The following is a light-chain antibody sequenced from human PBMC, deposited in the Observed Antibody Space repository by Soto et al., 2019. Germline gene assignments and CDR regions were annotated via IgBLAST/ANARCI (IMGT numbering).Light chain of an antibody. CDR1: QSVSSSY. V-gene: IGKV3-20*01. CDR2: GAS. CDR3: QQYGSSSPTT. Sequence: EVVLRQSPGTLSLAPGERATLSCRASQSVSSSYLAWYQQKPGQAPRLLIYGASSRATGIPDRFSGSGSGTDFTLTISRLEPEDFAVYYCQQYGSSSPTTFGGGTKVDIK. J-gene: IGKJ4*01.